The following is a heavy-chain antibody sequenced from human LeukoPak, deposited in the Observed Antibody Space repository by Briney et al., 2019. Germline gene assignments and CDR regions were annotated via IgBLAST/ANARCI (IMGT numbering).Heavy chain of an antibody. Sequence: SETLSLTCTVSGGSISSYYWSWIRQPPGKGLEWIGYIYYSGSTNYNPSLKSRVTISADTSKNQFSLKLSSVTAADTAVYYCVRDRVGDSSGQMDVWGQGTTVTVSS. D-gene: IGHD3-22*01. V-gene: IGHV4-59*01. J-gene: IGHJ6*02. CDR3: VRDRVGDSSGQMDV. CDR1: GGSISSYY. CDR2: IYYSGST.